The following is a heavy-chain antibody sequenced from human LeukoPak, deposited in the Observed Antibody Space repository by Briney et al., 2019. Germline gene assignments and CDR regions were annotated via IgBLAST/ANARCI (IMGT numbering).Heavy chain of an antibody. CDR3: ARQGYCSGGSCTGAHWFDP. J-gene: IGHJ5*02. V-gene: IGHV1-69*04. CDR2: IIPIFGIA. D-gene: IGHD2-15*01. Sequence: GAPAKVSCKASGYTFSSYGISWVRQAPGQGLEWMGRIIPIFGIANYAQKFQGRVTITADKSTSTAYMELSSLRSEDTAVYYCARQGYCSGGSCTGAHWFDPWGQGTLVTVSS. CDR1: GYTFSSYG.